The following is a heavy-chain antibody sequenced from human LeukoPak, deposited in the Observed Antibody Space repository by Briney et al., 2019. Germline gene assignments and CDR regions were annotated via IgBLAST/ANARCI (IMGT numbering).Heavy chain of an antibody. Sequence: SDTLSLTCTVSGGSISSGSYYWNWIRQPAGKGLEWIGRIYTTGSTTGSTTYNPSLKSRVTISIDRSKTHFSLELSSVTAADTAVYYCARVLWFGELLLGYFDYWGQGTLVTVSS. CDR2: IYTTGSTTGST. V-gene: IGHV4-61*02. J-gene: IGHJ4*02. CDR3: ARVLWFGELLLGYFDY. D-gene: IGHD3-10*01. CDR1: GGSISSGSYY.